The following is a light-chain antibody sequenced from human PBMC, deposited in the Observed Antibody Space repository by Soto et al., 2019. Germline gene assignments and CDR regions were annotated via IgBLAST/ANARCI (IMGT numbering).Light chain of an antibody. Sequence: DIQMTQSPSSLSASVGDRVTITCQASQGIANYLNWYQQKPGKAPKLLICDASNLETGVPSRFSGSGSGTSFTFTIRSLQPEDIATYYCQQYDYLPLTFGGGTKVEIK. CDR3: QQYDYLPLT. V-gene: IGKV1-33*01. J-gene: IGKJ4*01. CDR1: QGIANY. CDR2: DAS.